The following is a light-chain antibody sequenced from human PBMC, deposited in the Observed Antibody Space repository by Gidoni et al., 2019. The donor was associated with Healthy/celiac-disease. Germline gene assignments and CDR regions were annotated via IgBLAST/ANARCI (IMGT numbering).Light chain of an antibody. V-gene: IGKV2-28*01. J-gene: IGKJ3*01. CDR2: LGS. CDR1: QSLLHTNGYTY. CDR3: MQALQTPFT. Sequence: DIVMTQSRLSLPVTPGEPASLPCRSSQSLLHTNGYTYLDWYLQKPGQSPPLLIYLGSNRASGVPDRFSGSGSGTDFTLKISRVEAEDVGVYYCMQALQTPFTFGPGTKVDIK.